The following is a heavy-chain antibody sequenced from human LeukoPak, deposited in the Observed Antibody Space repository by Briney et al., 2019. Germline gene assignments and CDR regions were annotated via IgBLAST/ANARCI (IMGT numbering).Heavy chain of an antibody. Sequence: GGSLRLSCAASGFTFSSYAMSWVRQAPGKGLEWVSAISGSGGSTYYADSVKGRFTISRDNSKNTLYLQMNSLRAEDTAVYYCAKERGNYYGSGSKIDYWGQGTLVTVSS. V-gene: IGHV3-23*01. CDR2: ISGSGGST. D-gene: IGHD3-10*01. CDR3: AKERGNYYGSGSKIDY. CDR1: GFTFSSYA. J-gene: IGHJ4*02.